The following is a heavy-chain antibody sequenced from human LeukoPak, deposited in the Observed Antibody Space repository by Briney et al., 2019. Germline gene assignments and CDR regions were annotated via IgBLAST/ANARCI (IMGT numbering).Heavy chain of an antibody. J-gene: IGHJ4*02. CDR2: IYYSGST. CDR1: GGSISSYY. V-gene: IGHV4-59*01. CDR3: AMGPEVGATPFDY. D-gene: IGHD1-26*01. Sequence: SETLSLTCSVPGGSISSYYWSWIRQPPGKGLEWIGYIYYSGSTNYNPSLKSRVTISVDTSKNQFSLKLSSVTTADTAVYYCAMGPEVGATPFDYWGQGTLVTVSS.